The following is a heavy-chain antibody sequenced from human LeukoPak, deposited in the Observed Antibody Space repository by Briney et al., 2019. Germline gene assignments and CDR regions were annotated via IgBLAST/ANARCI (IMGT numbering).Heavy chain of an antibody. CDR3: AREKKRPDFDY. D-gene: IGHD1-1*01. V-gene: IGHV3-7*03. Sequence: GGALRHSRAPSGFTLSSYLLCAVRPAPGKGLWWVANIKQDGTGKYYVASVKGRFTNSRDNAKNSLYLQMTSVRAEDTAVYYCAREKKRPDFDYWGQGTLVTVSS. CDR2: IKQDGTGK. CDR1: GFTLSSYL. J-gene: IGHJ4*02.